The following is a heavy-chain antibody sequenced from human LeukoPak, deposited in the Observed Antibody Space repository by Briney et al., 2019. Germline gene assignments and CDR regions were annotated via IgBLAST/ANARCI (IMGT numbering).Heavy chain of an antibody. CDR3: ARDRPRYCSSTSCYYYYYGMDA. V-gene: IGHV4-59*01. Sequence: SETLSLTCTVSGGSISSYYWSWIRQPPGKGLEWIGYIYYSGSSNYNPSLKSRVTISVDTSKNQFSPKLSSVTAADTAVYYCARDRPRYCSSTSCYYYYYGMDAWGKGTTVTVSS. J-gene: IGHJ6*04. D-gene: IGHD2-2*01. CDR1: GGSISSYY. CDR2: IYYSGSS.